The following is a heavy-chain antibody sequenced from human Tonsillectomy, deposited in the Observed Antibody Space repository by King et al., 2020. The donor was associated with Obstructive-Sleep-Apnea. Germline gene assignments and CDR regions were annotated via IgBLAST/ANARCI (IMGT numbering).Heavy chain of an antibody. CDR3: ARELKPGGFDF. CDR1: GYTFSNYA. J-gene: IGHJ4*02. CDR2: INTNTGNP. D-gene: IGHD2-8*02. Sequence: QLVQSGSELKKPGASVKISCKTSGYTFSNYAMMWVRQAPGQGLECMGWINTNTGNPTYAQGFTGRFVLSLDTSVRTAYLQINNLKAEDTAMYFCARELKPGGFDFWGQGTLVTVSS. V-gene: IGHV7-4-1*02.